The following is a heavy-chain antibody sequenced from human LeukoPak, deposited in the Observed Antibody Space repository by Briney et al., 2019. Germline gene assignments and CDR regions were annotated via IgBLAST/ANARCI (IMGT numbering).Heavy chain of an antibody. CDR1: GFTFNTYW. V-gene: IGHV3-74*01. D-gene: IGHD2-21*01. Sequence: GGSLRLSCAASGFTFNTYWMHWVRQAPGKGLVWVSRINGDGSRTSYAEDVKGRFTISRDNSKNTLYLQMSSLRADDTAVYYCAKDDCGTECYYLNKYWGQGTLVTVSS. CDR2: INGDGSRT. CDR3: AKDDCGTECYYLNKY. J-gene: IGHJ4*02.